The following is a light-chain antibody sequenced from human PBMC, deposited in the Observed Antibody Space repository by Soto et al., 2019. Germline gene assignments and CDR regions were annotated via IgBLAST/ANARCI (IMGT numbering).Light chain of an antibody. Sequence: NFMLTQPHSVSESPGKTVIISCTRSGGSIASNYVQWYQQRPGSSPTTVIYEDNQRPSGVPDRFSGSIDSSSNSASLTISGLETEDEADYFCQSYDATNQVFGGRTKLTVL. J-gene: IGLJ3*02. CDR1: GGSIASNY. V-gene: IGLV6-57*01. CDR3: QSYDATNQV. CDR2: EDN.